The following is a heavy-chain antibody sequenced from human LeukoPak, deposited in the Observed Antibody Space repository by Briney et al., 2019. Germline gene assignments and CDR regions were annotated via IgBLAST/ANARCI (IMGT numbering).Heavy chain of an antibody. Sequence: GGSLRLSCAASGSTFSSHTMNWVRQAPGKGLEWISYISSTSSVIYYADSVKGRFTISRDNAKNSLYLQMNSLRAEDTAVYYCARDISGSYSLNYMDVWGKGTTVTVSS. D-gene: IGHD1-26*01. CDR3: ARDISGSYSLNYMDV. CDR2: ISSTSSVI. J-gene: IGHJ6*03. V-gene: IGHV3-48*04. CDR1: GSTFSSHT.